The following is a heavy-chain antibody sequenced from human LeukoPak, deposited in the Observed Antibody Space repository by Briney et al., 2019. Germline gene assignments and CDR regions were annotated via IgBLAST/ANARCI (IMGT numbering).Heavy chain of an antibody. CDR3: AKDQGVVITTSYAFDI. Sequence: GESLRLSCAASEFTFSGFAMSWIRQAPGKGLEWVSSISRSGESTFYADSVRGRFTISRDNSKNTLYLQMNSLRAEDTAVYYCAKDQGVVITTSYAFDIWGQGTMVTVSS. CDR1: EFTFSGFA. J-gene: IGHJ3*02. CDR2: ISRSGEST. D-gene: IGHD3-22*01. V-gene: IGHV3-23*01.